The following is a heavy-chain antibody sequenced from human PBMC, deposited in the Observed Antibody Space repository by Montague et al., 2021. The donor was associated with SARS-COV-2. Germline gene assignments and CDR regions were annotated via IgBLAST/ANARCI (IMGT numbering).Heavy chain of an antibody. V-gene: IGHV4-59*01. CDR3: ARDTEGYISSWYHDY. CDR1: GRSFSDYH. D-gene: IGHD6-13*01. Sequence: SETLSLTCAVYGRSFSDYHWSWIRQPPGQGLEWIGYIYYSGSTNYNPSLKSRVTISVDTSKNQFSLKLSSVTAADTAVYYCARDTEGYISSWYHDYWGQGTLVTVSS. J-gene: IGHJ4*02. CDR2: IYYSGST.